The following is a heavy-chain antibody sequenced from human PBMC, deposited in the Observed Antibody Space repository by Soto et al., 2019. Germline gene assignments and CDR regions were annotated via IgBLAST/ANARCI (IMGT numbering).Heavy chain of an antibody. J-gene: IGHJ4*02. V-gene: IGHV1-2*04. D-gene: IGHD5-12*01. CDR2: INPNSGGA. CDR1: GYTFIGYY. Sequence: QVQLVQSGAEVKKPGASVKVSSKASGYTFIGYYIHWVRQAPGQGLEWMGWINPNSGGAKYSQKFQAWVTMTSDTSISTAYMELSRLKSVDTAVYYCARSGGGYDLGDYWGQGTLVTVSS. CDR3: ARSGGGYDLGDY.